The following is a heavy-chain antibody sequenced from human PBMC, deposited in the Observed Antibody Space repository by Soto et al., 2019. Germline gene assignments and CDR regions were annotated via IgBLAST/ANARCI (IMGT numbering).Heavy chain of an antibody. J-gene: IGHJ6*02. V-gene: IGHV3-15*07. CDR2: IKTNSEGGTT. Sequence: EVQLVESGGGLVKPGGSLRLSCAASGFTISNAWMNWVRQAPGKGLEWVGRIKTNSEGGTTDYAAPVQGRFTLSRDDSRNMLSLQMNSLKTDDTAVYYCTTGSVEGVWGQGATVTVSS. CDR3: TTGSVEGV. D-gene: IGHD2-15*01. CDR1: GFTISNAW.